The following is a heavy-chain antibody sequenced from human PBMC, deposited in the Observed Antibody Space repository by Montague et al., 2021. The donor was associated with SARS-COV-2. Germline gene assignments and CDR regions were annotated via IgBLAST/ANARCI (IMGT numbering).Heavy chain of an antibody. D-gene: IGHD4-17*01. V-gene: IGHV3-23*01. CDR2: ISGSGGST. J-gene: IGHJ4*02. CDR1: GFTFNSYA. CDR3: AKAYMTTVTTLDFDY. Sequence: SLRLSCAASGFTFNSYAMSWVRQAPGKGLEWVSAISGSGGSTYYADSVKGRFTISRDNSKSTLYLQMNSLRAEDTAVYYCAKAYMTTVTTLDFDYWGQGTLVTVSS.